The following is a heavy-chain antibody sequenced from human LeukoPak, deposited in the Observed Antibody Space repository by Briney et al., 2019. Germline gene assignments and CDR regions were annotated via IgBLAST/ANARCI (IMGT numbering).Heavy chain of an antibody. Sequence: PGGSLRLSCAASGFTFSSYGMHWVRQAPGKGLEWVAVISYDGSNKYYADSVKGRFTISRDNSKNTLYLQMNSLRAEDTAVYYCAKDWFLYDSSGYYDYWGQGTLVTVSS. D-gene: IGHD3-22*01. CDR1: GFTFSSYG. CDR2: ISYDGSNK. J-gene: IGHJ4*02. CDR3: AKDWFLYDSSGYYDY. V-gene: IGHV3-30*18.